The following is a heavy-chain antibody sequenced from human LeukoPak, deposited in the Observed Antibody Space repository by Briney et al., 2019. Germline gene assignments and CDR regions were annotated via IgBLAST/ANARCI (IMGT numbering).Heavy chain of an antibody. D-gene: IGHD2-15*01. CDR3: AREYSPDIVVVVAAVVPFDI. CDR1: GFTFSSYS. V-gene: IGHV3-21*01. J-gene: IGHJ3*02. CDR2: ISSSSSYI. Sequence: GGSLRLSCAASGFTFSSYSMNWVRQAPGKGLEWVSSISSSSSYIYYADSVKGRFTISRDNAKNSLYLQMNSLRAEDTAVYYCAREYSPDIVVVVAAVVPFDIWGQGTMVTVSS.